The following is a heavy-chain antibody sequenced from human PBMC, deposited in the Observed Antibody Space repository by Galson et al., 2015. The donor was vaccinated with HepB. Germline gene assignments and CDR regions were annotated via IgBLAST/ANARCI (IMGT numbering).Heavy chain of an antibody. D-gene: IGHD3-3*01. CDR2: IIPILGIA. J-gene: IGHJ6*03. V-gene: IGHV1-69*02. Sequence: SVKVSCKASGGTFSSYTISWVRQAPGQGLEWMGRIIPILGIANYAQKFQGRVTITADKSTSTAYMELSSLRSEDTAVYYCARGSFWSGYYSAYYYYYMDVWGKGTTVTVSS. CDR3: ARGSFWSGYYSAYYYYYMDV. CDR1: GGTFSSYT.